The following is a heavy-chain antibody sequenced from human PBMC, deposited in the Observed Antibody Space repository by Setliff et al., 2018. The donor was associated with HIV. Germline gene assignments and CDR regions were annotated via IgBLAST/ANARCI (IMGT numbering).Heavy chain of an antibody. J-gene: IGHJ3*02. Sequence: SETLSLTCAVSDYSISSGFYWGWIRQPPGKGLEWIGSIYHTGSTYYNPSLKSRVTMSVDTSKNRFPLKLSSVTAADTAIFYCARHAGSGARDDAFDIWGQGPLVTVSS. CDR3: ARHAGSGARDDAFDI. CDR2: IYHTGST. V-gene: IGHV4-38-2*01. D-gene: IGHD6-19*01. CDR1: DYSISSGFY.